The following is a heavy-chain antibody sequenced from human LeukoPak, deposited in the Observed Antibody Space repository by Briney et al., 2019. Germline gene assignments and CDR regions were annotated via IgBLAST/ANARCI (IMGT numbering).Heavy chain of an antibody. Sequence: SGRSLSLSCAASGFTFSSYGMHWVRQAPGKGLEWVAVISYDGSNKYYADSVEGRFTISRDNSKNTLYLQMNSLRAEDTAVYYCAKGGDGYNFDYWGQGTLVTVSS. CDR1: GFTFSSYG. V-gene: IGHV3-30*18. CDR2: ISYDGSNK. D-gene: IGHD5-24*01. J-gene: IGHJ4*02. CDR3: AKGGDGYNFDY.